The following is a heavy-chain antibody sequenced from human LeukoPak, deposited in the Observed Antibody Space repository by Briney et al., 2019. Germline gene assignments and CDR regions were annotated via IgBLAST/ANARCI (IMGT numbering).Heavy chain of an antibody. CDR1: GFTFSNSW. CDR3: TTQLGGYYFDY. J-gene: IGHJ4*02. Sequence: GGSLRLSCAASGFTFSNSWMNWVRQAPGKGLEWGGRIKRKTDGGTTDYAAPVKGRFTISRDDSKNTVYLQMNSLKTEDTAVYFCTTQLGGYYFDYWGQGTMVNVSS. V-gene: IGHV3-15*01. CDR2: IKRKTDGGTT. D-gene: IGHD6-13*01.